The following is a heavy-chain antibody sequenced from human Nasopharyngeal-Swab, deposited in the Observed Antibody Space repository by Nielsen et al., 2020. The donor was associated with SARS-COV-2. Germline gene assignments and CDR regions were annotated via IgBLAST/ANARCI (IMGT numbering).Heavy chain of an antibody. CDR1: GGSISSYY. Sequence: SDTLSLTCTVSGGSISSYYWSWIRQPPGKGLEWIGYIYYSGSTNYNPSLKSRVTISVDTSKNQFSLKLSSVTAADTAVYYCARGPDAAGTYYYYYYYMDVWGKGTTVTVSS. CDR3: ARGPDAAGTYYYYYYYMDV. D-gene: IGHD6-13*01. V-gene: IGHV4-59*07. J-gene: IGHJ6*03. CDR2: IYYSGST.